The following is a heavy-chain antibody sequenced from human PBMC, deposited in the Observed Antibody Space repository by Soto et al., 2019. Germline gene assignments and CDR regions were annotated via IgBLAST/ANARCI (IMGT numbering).Heavy chain of an antibody. CDR1: GYTFTGYY. CDR3: ARDGYCSGGSCYAFDI. J-gene: IGHJ3*02. D-gene: IGHD2-15*01. V-gene: IGHV1-2*04. Sequence: ASVKVSCKASGYTFTGYYMHWVRQAPGQGLEWMGWINPNSGGTNYAQKFQGWVTMTRDTSISTAYMELSRLRSDDTAVDDCARDGYCSGGSCYAFDIWGQGTMVTVSS. CDR2: INPNSGGT.